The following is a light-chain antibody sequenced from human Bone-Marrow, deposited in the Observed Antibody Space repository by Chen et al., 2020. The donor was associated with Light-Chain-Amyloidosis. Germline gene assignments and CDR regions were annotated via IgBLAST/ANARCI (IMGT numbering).Light chain of an antibody. CDR1: HSVSTS. Sequence: ENVLTQFPATLPLSPGESATLSCRATHSVSTSLAWYQQKVGQPPRLLIYDASSRATGIPARFSGSGSGTDFTLTIANVEPDDFAVYYCQQRSHWPLTFGGGIKVEI. V-gene: IGKV3-11*01. CDR2: DAS. J-gene: IGKJ4*01. CDR3: QQRSHWPLT.